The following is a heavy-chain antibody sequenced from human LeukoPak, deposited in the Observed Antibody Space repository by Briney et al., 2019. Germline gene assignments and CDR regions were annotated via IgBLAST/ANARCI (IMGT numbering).Heavy chain of an antibody. D-gene: IGHD3-22*01. Sequence: AVKVSCKASGGTFSSYAISWERQAPGQGLAWMGGVIPIFGKENDATKFQGRVTSTTAESTSNAYNTLSILMTDATVEDNCARHGGAYYYDSSGYYFNWFDPWGQGTLVTVSS. CDR3: ARHGGAYYYDSSGYYFNWFDP. CDR1: GGTFSSYA. J-gene: IGHJ5*02. V-gene: IGHV1-69*05. CDR2: VIPIFGKE.